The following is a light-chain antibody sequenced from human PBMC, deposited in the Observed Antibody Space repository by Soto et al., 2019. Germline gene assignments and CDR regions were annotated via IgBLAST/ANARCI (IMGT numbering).Light chain of an antibody. CDR2: GAS. Sequence: EIVLTQSPGTLSLSPGERATLSCRASESVSSSNLAWYQQKPGQAPRLLIYGASNRATGIPDRFSGSGSGTDFPLTISRLEPEDFAVYYCQQYGSSPPMYTFGQGTKLEIK. J-gene: IGKJ2*01. V-gene: IGKV3-20*01. CDR3: QQYGSSPPMYT. CDR1: ESVSSSN.